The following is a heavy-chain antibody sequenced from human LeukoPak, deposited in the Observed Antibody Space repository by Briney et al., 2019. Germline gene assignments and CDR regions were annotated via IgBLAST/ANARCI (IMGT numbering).Heavy chain of an antibody. J-gene: IGHJ4*02. V-gene: IGHV5-51*01. CDR1: GYSFTSYW. CDR2: VYPDGSDT. CDR3: ARGIPSGWRYFDY. D-gene: IGHD6-19*01. Sequence: GESLKISCKGSGYSFTSYWIGWVRQMPGKGLEWMGIVYPDGSDTRYSPSFQGQVTISADKSITTAYLQWGSLKASDTAIYYCARGIPSGWRYFDYWGQGTLVTVSS.